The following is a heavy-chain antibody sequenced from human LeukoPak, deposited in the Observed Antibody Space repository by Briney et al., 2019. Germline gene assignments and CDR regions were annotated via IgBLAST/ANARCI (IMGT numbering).Heavy chain of an antibody. Sequence: PGGSLRLSCAASGFTFSSYAMSWVRQAPGKGLEWVSAISGSGGSTYYADSVKGRFTISRDNSTNTLYLQMNSLRAEDTAVYYCAKSTSHTLQLGGPLFDYWGQGTLVTVPS. J-gene: IGHJ4*02. CDR2: ISGSGGST. CDR3: AKSTSHTLQLGGPLFDY. V-gene: IGHV3-23*01. CDR1: GFTFSSYA. D-gene: IGHD6-6*01.